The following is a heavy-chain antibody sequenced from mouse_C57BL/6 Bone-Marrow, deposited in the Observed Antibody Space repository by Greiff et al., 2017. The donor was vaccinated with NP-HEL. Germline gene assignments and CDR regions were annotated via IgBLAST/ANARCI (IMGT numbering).Heavy chain of an antibody. CDR3: ARVTGSSYEFAY. Sequence: EVMLVESGGDLVKPGGSLKLSCAASGFTFSSYGMSWVRQTPDKRLEWVATISSGGSYTYYPDSVKGRFTISRDNAKNTLYLQMSSLKSEDTAMYYCARVTGSSYEFAYWGQGTLVTVSA. V-gene: IGHV5-6*01. J-gene: IGHJ3*01. D-gene: IGHD1-1*01. CDR1: GFTFSSYG. CDR2: ISSGGSYT.